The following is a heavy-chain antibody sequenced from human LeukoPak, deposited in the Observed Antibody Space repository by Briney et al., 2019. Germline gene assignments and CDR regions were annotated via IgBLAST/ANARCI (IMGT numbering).Heavy chain of an antibody. Sequence: GESLKISCKGSGYSFTSSWIDWVRQMPGKGLEWMRLIYPGDSHSIYSPSFQGQVTFSADKSINTAYLQWSSLKASDTAMYYCARRSGGAVAGTGYFDYWGQGTLVTVSS. CDR2: IYPGDSHS. J-gene: IGHJ4*02. V-gene: IGHV5-51*01. CDR3: ARRSGGAVAGTGYFDY. D-gene: IGHD6-19*01. CDR1: GYSFTSSW.